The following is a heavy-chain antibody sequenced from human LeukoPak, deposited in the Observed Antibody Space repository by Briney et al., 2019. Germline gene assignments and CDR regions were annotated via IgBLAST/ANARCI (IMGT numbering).Heavy chain of an antibody. CDR2: IYYSGST. V-gene: IGHV4-61*05. CDR3: ARLFVVRGLDL. D-gene: IGHD3-10*01. J-gene: IGHJ5*02. CDR1: GGSISSSSYY. Sequence: PSETLSLTCTVSGGSISSSSYYWGWIRQPPGKGLEWIGYIYYSGSTNYNPSLKSRLTISVDTSKNQLSLKLRAVTAADTAIYYCARLFVVRGLDLWGQGTLVTVSS.